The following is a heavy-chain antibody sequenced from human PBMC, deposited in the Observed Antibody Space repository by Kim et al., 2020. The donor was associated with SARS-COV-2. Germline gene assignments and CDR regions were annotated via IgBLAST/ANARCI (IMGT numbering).Heavy chain of an antibody. CDR1: GYTFTSYA. J-gene: IGHJ4*02. CDR2: INAGNGNT. CDR3: AREWLRYFDWSQNYFDY. D-gene: IGHD3-9*01. Sequence: ASVKVSCKASGYTFTSYAMHWVRQAPGQRLEWMGWINAGNGNTKYSQKFQGRVTITRDTSASTAYMELSSLRSEDTAVYYCAREWLRYFDWSQNYFDYCGQGTLVTVSS. V-gene: IGHV1-3*01.